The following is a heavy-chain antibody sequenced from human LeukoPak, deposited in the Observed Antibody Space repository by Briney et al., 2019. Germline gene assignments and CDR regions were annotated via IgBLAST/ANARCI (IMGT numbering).Heavy chain of an antibody. V-gene: IGHV3-21*01. Sequence: GGSLRLSCAASGFSFSIYSMNWVRQAPGKGLEGVSSISSSSSYIYYADSVKGGFTISRDNANTSLYLQMDSLRAEDTAVYYCARAYYGSGTSHFDSWGQGTLVTVSS. CDR1: GFSFSIYS. CDR2: ISSSSSYI. D-gene: IGHD3-10*01. CDR3: ARAYYGSGTSHFDS. J-gene: IGHJ4*02.